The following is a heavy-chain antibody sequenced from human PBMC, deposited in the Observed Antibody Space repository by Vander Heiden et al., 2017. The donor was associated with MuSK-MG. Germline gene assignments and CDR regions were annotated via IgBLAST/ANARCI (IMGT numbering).Heavy chain of an antibody. CDR3: ARASEVVIAIHFDY. D-gene: IGHD2-21*01. CDR1: GFTFSSYS. Sequence: EVQLVESGGGLVQPGGSLRLSCAASGFTFSSYSMNWVRQAPGKGLEWVSYISSSSSTIYYADSVKGRFTISRDNAKNSLYLQMNSLRAEDTAVYYCARASEVVIAIHFDYWGQGTLVTVSS. CDR2: ISSSSSTI. V-gene: IGHV3-48*01. J-gene: IGHJ4*02.